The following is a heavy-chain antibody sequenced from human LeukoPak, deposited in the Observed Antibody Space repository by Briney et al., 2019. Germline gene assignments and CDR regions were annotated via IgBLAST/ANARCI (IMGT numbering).Heavy chain of an antibody. CDR1: GFTFSSYA. CDR2: MSGSGGST. CDR3: ATDSSSWFFDY. J-gene: IGHJ4*02. D-gene: IGHD6-13*01. V-gene: IGHV3-23*01. Sequence: PGGSLRLSCAASGFTFSSYAMSWVRQAPGKGLEWVSGMSGSGGSTDYADSVKGRFTISRDNSKNTLYLQMNSLRAEDTAVYYCATDSSSWFFDYWGQGTLVTVSS.